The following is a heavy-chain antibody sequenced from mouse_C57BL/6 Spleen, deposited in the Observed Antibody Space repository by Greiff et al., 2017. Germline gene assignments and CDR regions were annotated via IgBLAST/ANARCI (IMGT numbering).Heavy chain of an antibody. V-gene: IGHV1-69*01. J-gene: IGHJ2*01. D-gene: IGHD1-1*01. CDR1: GYTFTSYW. CDR2: IDPSDSYT. CDR3: ARVYGSRGGYDWDY. Sequence: QVQLQQPGAVLVMPGASVKLSCKASGYTFTSYWMHWVKQRPGQGLEWIGAIDPSDSYTNYNQKFKGKSTLTVVKSSSTAYMQLSSLTTEDTAVYYGARVYGSRGGYDWDYWGQGTTLTVSS.